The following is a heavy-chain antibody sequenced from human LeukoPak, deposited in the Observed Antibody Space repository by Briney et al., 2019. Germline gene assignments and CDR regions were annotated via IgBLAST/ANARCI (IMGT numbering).Heavy chain of an antibody. CDR3: VREDIVVVTTLDH. CDR2: ITSDGSNR. V-gene: IGHV3-74*01. Sequence: PGGSLRLSCAASGFSFSRFWMHWVRQAPGKGLVWISRITSDGSNRDYADSVKGRFTISRDNAKNTLYLQMNSLRTEDTAVYFCVREDIVVVTTLDHWGQGSLVTASS. D-gene: IGHD2-21*02. J-gene: IGHJ4*02. CDR1: GFSFSRFW.